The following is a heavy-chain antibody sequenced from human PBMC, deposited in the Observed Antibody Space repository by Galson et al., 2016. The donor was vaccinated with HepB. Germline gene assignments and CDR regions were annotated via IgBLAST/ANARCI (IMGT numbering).Heavy chain of an antibody. D-gene: IGHD2/OR15-2a*01. CDR3: ARDQRIGDGYDI. V-gene: IGHV4-61*01. CDR2: MYSSGRT. Sequence: LSLTCTVSGGSVSGGTDYWSWIRQPPGKGLEWIGHMYSSGRTKYNPSLKSRVTMSVDSSKNQFSLKVTSVTAADTAVYYCARDQRIGDGYDIWGQGTMVTVSS. CDR1: GGSVSGGTDY. J-gene: IGHJ3*02.